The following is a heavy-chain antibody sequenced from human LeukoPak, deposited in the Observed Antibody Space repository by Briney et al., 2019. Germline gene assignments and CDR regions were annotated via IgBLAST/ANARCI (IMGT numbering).Heavy chain of an antibody. Sequence: GGSLRLSCAASGFTFSSYSMNWVRQAPGKGLEWVSSVSSSSVYIYYADSAEGRFTISRDNAKNSLYLQMNSLRAEDTAVYYCARDLYSYGSYHMDVWGKGTTVTVSS. V-gene: IGHV3-21*01. CDR2: VSSSSVYI. J-gene: IGHJ6*03. CDR3: ARDLYSYGSYHMDV. CDR1: GFTFSSYS. D-gene: IGHD5-18*01.